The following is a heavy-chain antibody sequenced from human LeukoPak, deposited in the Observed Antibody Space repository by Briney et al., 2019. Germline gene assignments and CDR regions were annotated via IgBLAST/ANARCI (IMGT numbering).Heavy chain of an antibody. J-gene: IGHJ3*01. CDR1: GFTFSSYS. V-gene: IGHV3-21*01. D-gene: IGHD1-26*01. CDR3: ARHHRGSYLSDALDL. CDR2: ISSSSSYI. Sequence: GGSLRLSCAASGFTFSSYSVNWVRQAPGKGLEWVSSISSSSSYIYYADSVEGRFTISRDNAKNSLYLQMNSLRAEDTAVYYCARHHRGSYLSDALDLWGQGTMVTVSS.